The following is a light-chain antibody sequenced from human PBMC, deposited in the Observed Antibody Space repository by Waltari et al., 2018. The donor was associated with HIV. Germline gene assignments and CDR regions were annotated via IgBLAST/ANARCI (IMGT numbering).Light chain of an antibody. CDR2: EVS. CDR3: SSYAGSSIFVV. J-gene: IGLJ2*01. CDR1: TTYLGGFIL. V-gene: IGLV2-14*01. Sequence: QSVLTPPASVSGSPGQSIPISCAGTTTYLGGFILVPWYQQHPGKAPKLLIYEVSNRPSGVSDRFSGSRSGNTASLTISGLQAEDEADYFCSSYAGSSIFVVFGGGTKLTVL.